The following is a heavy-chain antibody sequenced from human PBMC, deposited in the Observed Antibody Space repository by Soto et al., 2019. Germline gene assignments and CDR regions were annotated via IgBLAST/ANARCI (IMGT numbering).Heavy chain of an antibody. V-gene: IGHV1-58*02. Sequence: GASVKVSCKGSGSCFIRSCIQWVLQAHGQRLEWIGWIVVASGQTNYAQNFRGRVAITRDTSTATAYIELTGLTSEDTAVYFCSADRPDIGVGWWVWGQGTTVTAP. J-gene: IGHJ6*02. D-gene: IGHD2-15*01. CDR3: SADRPDIGVGWWV. CDR1: GSCFIRSC. CDR2: IVVASGQT.